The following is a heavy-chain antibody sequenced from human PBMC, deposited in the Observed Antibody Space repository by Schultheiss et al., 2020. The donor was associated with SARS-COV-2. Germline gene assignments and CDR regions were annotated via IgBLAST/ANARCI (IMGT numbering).Heavy chain of an antibody. V-gene: IGHV3-66*02. CDR3: ARGGPVLRFLEWLLNYFDY. CDR1: GFTVSSNY. J-gene: IGHJ4*02. CDR2: IYSGGST. Sequence: GESLKISCAASGFTVSSNYMSWVRQAPGKGLEWVSVIYSGGSTYYTDSVKGRFTISRDNSKNTLYLQMNSLRAEDTAVYYCARGGPVLRFLEWLLNYFDYWGQGTLVTVSS. D-gene: IGHD3-3*01.